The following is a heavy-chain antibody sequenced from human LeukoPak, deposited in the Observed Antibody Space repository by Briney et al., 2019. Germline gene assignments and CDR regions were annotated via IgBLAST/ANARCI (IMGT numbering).Heavy chain of an antibody. CDR2: IYDSGTT. CDR1: GGSISNGGYY. Sequence: SQTLSLTCTVSGGSISNGGYYWSWIRQHPGKGLEWIGYIYDSGTTYYNPALQSRVTISVDTSDNQFSLKLRSLTAADTAVYYCARGGDRRGFDYWGQGTLVTVSS. J-gene: IGHJ4*02. V-gene: IGHV4-31*03. D-gene: IGHD1-14*01. CDR3: ARGGDRRGFDY.